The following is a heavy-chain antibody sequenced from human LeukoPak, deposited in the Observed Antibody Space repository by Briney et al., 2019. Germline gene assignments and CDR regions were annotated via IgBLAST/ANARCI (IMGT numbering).Heavy chain of an antibody. V-gene: IGHV5-51*01. CDR1: GYSFTSYW. Sequence: GESLKTSCKGSGYSFTSYWIGWVRQMPGKGLEWMGIIYPGDSDTTYSPSFQGQVTISADKSISTAYLQWSSLKASDTAMYYCARLGADTAMAIYYFDYWGQGTLVTVSS. D-gene: IGHD5-18*01. CDR2: IYPGDSDT. J-gene: IGHJ4*02. CDR3: ARLGADTAMAIYYFDY.